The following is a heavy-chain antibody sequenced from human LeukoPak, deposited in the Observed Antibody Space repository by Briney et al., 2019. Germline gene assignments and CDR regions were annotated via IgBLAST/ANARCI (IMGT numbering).Heavy chain of an antibody. V-gene: IGHV5-51*01. CDR3: ARSFTNAFDM. CDR2: IHPDDSDT. J-gene: IGHJ3*02. CDR1: GYSFTTDW. D-gene: IGHD3-16*02. Sequence: GESLKISCKASGYSFTTDWIGWVRQMPGKGLEWMGIIHPDDSDTTYSPSFQGQVTISADKSISTAYLQWSSVKASDTAMYYCARSFTNAFDMWGQGTTVTVSS.